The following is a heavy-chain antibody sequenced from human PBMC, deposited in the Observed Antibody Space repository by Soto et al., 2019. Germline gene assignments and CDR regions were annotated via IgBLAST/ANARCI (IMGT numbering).Heavy chain of an antibody. J-gene: IGHJ5*02. D-gene: IGHD2-15*01. CDR2: ISGSGTIT. V-gene: IGHV3-23*01. Sequence: EVQLLESGGGLVQPGGSLRLSCAASGFPFSSRAMSWVRQAPGKGLEWVSAISGSGTITYYADSVKGRFTISRDTSKNTLYLQMNSLRADDTAVYYSAEWARYFSGADCRAWGQGTLVTVSS. CDR3: AEWARYFSGADCRA. CDR1: GFPFSSRA.